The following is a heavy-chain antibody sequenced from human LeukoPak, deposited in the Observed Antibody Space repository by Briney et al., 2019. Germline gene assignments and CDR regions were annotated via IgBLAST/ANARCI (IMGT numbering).Heavy chain of an antibody. Sequence: GKSLRLSCAASGFTFSTYPMHWVRQAPGKGLEWVVVISYEGSNKYYADSVKGRFTISRDNSKNTLYLQMNSLRAEDTAVYYCARADDWLLSPLDYWGQGTLVTVSS. V-gene: IGHV3-30-3*01. CDR3: ARADDWLLSPLDY. CDR1: GFTFSTYP. J-gene: IGHJ4*02. CDR2: ISYEGSNK. D-gene: IGHD3-9*01.